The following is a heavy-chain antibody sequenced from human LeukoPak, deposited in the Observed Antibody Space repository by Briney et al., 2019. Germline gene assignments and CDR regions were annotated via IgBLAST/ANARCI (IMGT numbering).Heavy chain of an antibody. V-gene: IGHV4-59*01. Sequence: PSKTLSLTCTVSGGSISSYYWSWIRQPPGKGLEWIGYIYYSGGTNYNPSLKSRVTISVDTSKNQFSLKLSSVTAADTAVYYCARVVTYCSSTSCYLTFDYWGQGTLVTVSS. CDR3: ARVVTYCSSTSCYLTFDY. CDR2: IYYSGGT. D-gene: IGHD2-2*01. J-gene: IGHJ4*02. CDR1: GGSISSYY.